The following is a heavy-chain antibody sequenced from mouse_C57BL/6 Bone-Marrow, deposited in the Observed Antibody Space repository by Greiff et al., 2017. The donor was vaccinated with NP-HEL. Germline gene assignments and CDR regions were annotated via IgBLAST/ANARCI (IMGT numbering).Heavy chain of an antibody. V-gene: IGHV1-82*01. J-gene: IGHJ2*01. D-gene: IGHD1-1*01. Sequence: VKLQQSGPELVKPGASVKISCKASGYAFSSSWMNWVKQRPGKGLEWIGRIYPGDGDTNYNGKFKGKATLTADKSSSTAYMQLSSLTSEDSAVYFCARSITTVVAGRNYFDYWGQGTTLTVSS. CDR3: ARSITTVVAGRNYFDY. CDR1: GYAFSSSW. CDR2: IYPGDGDT.